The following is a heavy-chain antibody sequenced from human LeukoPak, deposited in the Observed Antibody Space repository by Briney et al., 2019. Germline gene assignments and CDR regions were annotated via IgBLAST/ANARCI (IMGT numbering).Heavy chain of an antibody. CDR2: IKHDGSEK. J-gene: IGHJ3*02. CDR1: GFAFSTYW. Sequence: GGSLRLSCAASGFAFSTYWMNWIRQAPGKGLEWVANIKHDGSEKYYLDSVKGRFTIPRDNAKNSLYLQMSSLRAEDTAVYYCAKPITITGATDGFDIWGQGAKVTVSS. D-gene: IGHD5-12*01. CDR3: AKPITITGATDGFDI. V-gene: IGHV3-7*01.